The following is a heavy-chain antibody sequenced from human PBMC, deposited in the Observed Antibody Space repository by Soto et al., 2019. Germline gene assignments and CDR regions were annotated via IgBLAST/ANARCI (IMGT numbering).Heavy chain of an antibody. J-gene: IGHJ4*02. CDR3: VRARSTDSRPDY. CDR2: INSSSSYI. Sequence: KPGGSLRLSCAASGFTFSLYSMIWVRQAPGKGLEWVASINSSSSYIYYEDSLKGRFTISRDNAKNSLFLQLDSLRAEDTAVYFCVRARSTDSRPDYWGQGTLVTVSS. D-gene: IGHD3-22*01. V-gene: IGHV3-21*01. CDR1: GFTFSLYS.